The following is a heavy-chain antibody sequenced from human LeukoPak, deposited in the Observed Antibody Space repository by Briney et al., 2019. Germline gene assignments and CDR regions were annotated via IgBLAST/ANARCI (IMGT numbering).Heavy chain of an antibody. CDR3: ARDGRGYSYGYYYYYGMDV. Sequence: ASVKVSCKASGYTFTSYDINWVRQATGQGLEWMGWMNPNSGNTGYAQKFQGRVTMTRNTSISTAYMELSSLRSEDTAVYYCARDGRGYSYGYYYYYGMDVWGQGTTVTVSS. D-gene: IGHD5-18*01. J-gene: IGHJ6*02. V-gene: IGHV1-8*01. CDR1: GYTFTSYD. CDR2: MNPNSGNT.